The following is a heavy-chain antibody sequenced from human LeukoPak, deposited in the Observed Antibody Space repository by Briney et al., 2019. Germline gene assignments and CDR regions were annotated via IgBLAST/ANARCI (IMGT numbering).Heavy chain of an antibody. J-gene: IGHJ4*02. CDR1: GGSISSGGYY. V-gene: IGHV4-61*08. CDR3: ARRSQLLHWLRTFDY. Sequence: PSETLSLTCTVSGGSISSGGYYWSWIRQPPGKGLEWIGYIYYSGSTNYNPSLKSRVTISVDTSKNQFSLKLSSVTAADTAVYYCARRSQLLHWLRTFDYWGQGTLVTVSS. CDR2: IYYSGST. D-gene: IGHD2-2*01.